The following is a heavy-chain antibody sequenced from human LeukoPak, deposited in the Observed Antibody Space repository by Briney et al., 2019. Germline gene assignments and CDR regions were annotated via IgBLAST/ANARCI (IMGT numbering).Heavy chain of an antibody. Sequence: ASVKVSCKTSGYTFTGYYMHWVRQAPGQGLEWMGWINPNSGGTNYAQKSQGRVTMTRDTSISTAYMELSRLTSDDTAVYYCARAGGRSWFDPWGQGTLVTVSS. V-gene: IGHV1-2*02. CDR3: ARAGGRSWFDP. CDR1: GYTFTGYY. J-gene: IGHJ5*02. CDR2: INPNSGGT.